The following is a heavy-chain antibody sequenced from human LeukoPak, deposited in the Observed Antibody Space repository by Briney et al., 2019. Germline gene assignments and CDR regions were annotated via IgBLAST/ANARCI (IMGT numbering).Heavy chain of an antibody. CDR2: INHSGST. CDR3: ARVPAGYCSSTSCSHYYYYMDV. CDR1: GGSFSGYY. Sequence: SETLSLTCAVYGGSFSGYYWSWIRQPPGKGLEWIGEINHSGSTNYNPSLESRVTISLDTSKNQFSLSLSSVTAADTAVYYCARVPAGYCSSTSCSHYYYYMDVWGKGTTVTVSS. D-gene: IGHD2-2*03. V-gene: IGHV4-34*01. J-gene: IGHJ6*03.